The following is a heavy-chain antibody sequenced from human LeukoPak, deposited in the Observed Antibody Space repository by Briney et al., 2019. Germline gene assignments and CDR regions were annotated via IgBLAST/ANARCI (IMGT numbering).Heavy chain of an antibody. D-gene: IGHD1-26*01. CDR2: FYHSGST. V-gene: IGHV4-38-2*02. CDR1: GYSISSGYY. J-gene: IGHJ4*02. Sequence: PSETLSLTCTVSGYSISSGYYWGWIRQPPGKGLEWIGSFYHSGSTYYNPSLKSRVTILVDTSKNQFSLKLTSVTAADTAVYYCASYMFSGSYFLYWGRGTLVTVSS. CDR3: ASYMFSGSYFLY.